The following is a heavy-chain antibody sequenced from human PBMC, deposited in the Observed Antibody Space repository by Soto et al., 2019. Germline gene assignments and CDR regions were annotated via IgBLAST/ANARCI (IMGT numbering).Heavy chain of an antibody. J-gene: IGHJ6*02. Sequence: PGGSLRLSCAASGFTFSSFAMSWVRQAPGKGLEWVSGISGSGGNTNFADSVKGQFTISRDKSKNTLHLQMNSLRTEDTAVYFCARVRDYGMDVWGQGTTVTVSS. CDR3: ARVRDYGMDV. CDR1: GFTFSSFA. CDR2: ISGSGGNT. V-gene: IGHV3-23*01.